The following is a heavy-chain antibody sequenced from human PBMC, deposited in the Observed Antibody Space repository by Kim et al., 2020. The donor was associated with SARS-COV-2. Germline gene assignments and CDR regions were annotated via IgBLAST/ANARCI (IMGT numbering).Heavy chain of an antibody. J-gene: IGHJ4*02. Sequence: SLKRRVTISVDTSKNQFSLKLSSVTAADTAVYYCARGYCSGGSCYAPFGYWGQGTLVTVSS. CDR3: ARGYCSGGSCYAPFGY. V-gene: IGHV4-59*09. D-gene: IGHD2-15*01.